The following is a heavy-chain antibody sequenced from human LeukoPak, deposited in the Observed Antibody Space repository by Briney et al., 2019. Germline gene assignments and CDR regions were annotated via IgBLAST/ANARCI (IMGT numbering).Heavy chain of an antibody. D-gene: IGHD3-3*01. CDR3: XXXXXXXXXGVVIHNWFDP. J-gene: IGHJ5*02. Sequence: PSETLSLTCAVSGGSISSSNWWSWVRQPPGKGLEWIGEIYHSGSTNYNPSLKSRVTISVDKSKNQFSLKLSSVTAADTAVYYCXXXXXXXXXGVVIHNWFDPWGQGTLVTVSS. CDR1: GGSISSSNW. CDR2: IYHSGST. V-gene: IGHV4-4*02.